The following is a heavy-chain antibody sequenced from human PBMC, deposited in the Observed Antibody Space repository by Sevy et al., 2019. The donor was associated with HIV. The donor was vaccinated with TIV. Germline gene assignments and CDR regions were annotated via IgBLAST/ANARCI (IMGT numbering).Heavy chain of an antibody. CDR2: ISGSGGST. CDR3: ATDLVLPGIAVAGTEGNWFDP. CDR1: GFTFSSYA. Sequence: GGSLRLSCAASGFTFSSYAMSWVRQAPGKGLEWVSAISGSGGSTYYADSVKGRFTISRDNSKNTLYLQMNSLRAEDTAVYYCATDLVLPGIAVAGTEGNWFDPWGQGTLVTVSS. D-gene: IGHD6-19*01. J-gene: IGHJ5*02. V-gene: IGHV3-23*01.